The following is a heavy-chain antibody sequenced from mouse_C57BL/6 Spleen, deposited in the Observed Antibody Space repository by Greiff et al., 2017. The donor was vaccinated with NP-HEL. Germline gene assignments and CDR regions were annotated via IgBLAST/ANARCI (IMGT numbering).Heavy chain of an antibody. CDR3: ARRDYSNWPMAMDY. V-gene: IGHV1-80*01. J-gene: IGHJ4*01. CDR1: GYAFSSYW. Sequence: QVQLQQSGAELVKPGASVKISCKASGYAFSSYWMNWVKQRPGKGLEWIGQIYPGDGDTNYNGKFKGKATLTADKSSSTAYMQLSSLTSEDSAVYFCARRDYSNWPMAMDYWGQGTSVTVSS. CDR2: IYPGDGDT. D-gene: IGHD2-5*01.